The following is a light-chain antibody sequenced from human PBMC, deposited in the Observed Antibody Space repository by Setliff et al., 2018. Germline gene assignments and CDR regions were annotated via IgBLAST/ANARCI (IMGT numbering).Light chain of an antibody. CDR2: DVT. CDR3: SSYTTSGTDV. CDR1: SSDVGGYNY. J-gene: IGLJ1*01. Sequence: QSALTQPASVSGSPGQWITISCSGTSSDVGGYNYVSWYQQHPGKAPKLMIYDVTNRPSGISNRFSGSKSGNTASLTISGLQAEDDADYYCSSYTTSGTDVFGTGTKVTV. V-gene: IGLV2-14*03.